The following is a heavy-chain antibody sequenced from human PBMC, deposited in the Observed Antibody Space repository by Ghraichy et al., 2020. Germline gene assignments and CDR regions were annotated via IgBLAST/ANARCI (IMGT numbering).Heavy chain of an antibody. CDR3: AKERSFFDSTNYWEK. J-gene: IGHJ4*02. CDR2: ISYDGRNK. CDR1: GFTFSNYG. D-gene: IGHD2/OR15-2a*01. Sequence: GGSLRLSCAAAGFTFSNYGMHWVRQAPGKGLEWLGVISYDGRNKNYADSVKGRFTFASDSSNNTLYLQMTSLRAEDTAFYYCAKERSFFDSTNYWEKWGPGTLVTVS. V-gene: IGHV3-30*18.